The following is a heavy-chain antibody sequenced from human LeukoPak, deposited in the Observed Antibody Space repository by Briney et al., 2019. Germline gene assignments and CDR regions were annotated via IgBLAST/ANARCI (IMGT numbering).Heavy chain of an antibody. CDR1: GDSVSSNSAA. J-gene: IGHJ4*02. D-gene: IGHD6-19*01. CDR2: TYYRSKWFD. Sequence: SQTLSLTCAISGDSVSSNSAAWNWIRQSPSRGLEWLGRTYYRSKWFDDYSMYAVSVKSRITINPDTSKNQVSLQLSSVTPEDTAVYYCAREVAGTLAFDYWGQGILVIVSS. V-gene: IGHV6-1*01. CDR3: AREVAGTLAFDY.